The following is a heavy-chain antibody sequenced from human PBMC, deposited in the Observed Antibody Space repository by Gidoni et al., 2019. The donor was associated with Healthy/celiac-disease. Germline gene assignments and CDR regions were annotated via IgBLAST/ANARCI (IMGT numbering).Heavy chain of an antibody. V-gene: IGHV4-34*01. CDR2: INHSGST. CDR1: GGSFSGYY. D-gene: IGHD3-3*01. Sequence: QVQLQPWGAGLLKPSETLSLTCAVYGGSFSGYYWSWIRQPPGKGLEWIGEINHSGSTNYNPSLKSRVTISVDTSKNQFSLKLSSVTAADTAVYYCARVIIRYWFDPWGQGTLVTVSS. J-gene: IGHJ5*02. CDR3: ARVIIRYWFDP.